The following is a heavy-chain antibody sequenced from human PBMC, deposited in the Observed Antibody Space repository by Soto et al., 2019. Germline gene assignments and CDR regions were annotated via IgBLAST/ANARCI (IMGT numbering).Heavy chain of an antibody. J-gene: IGHJ4*02. CDR1: GFSLSTHEVG. V-gene: IGHV2-5*01. CDR2: IYWNDDA. Sequence: SGPTLVNPTQTLTLTCSFSGFSLSTHEVGVVWIRQPPGKALEWLALIYWNDDARYSPSLKNRLTITKDTSKNQVVLTMTNMDPVDTATYYCVHDGKLGYTGYDRFDYWGQGILVTVS. CDR3: VHDGKLGYTGYDRFDY. D-gene: IGHD5-12*01.